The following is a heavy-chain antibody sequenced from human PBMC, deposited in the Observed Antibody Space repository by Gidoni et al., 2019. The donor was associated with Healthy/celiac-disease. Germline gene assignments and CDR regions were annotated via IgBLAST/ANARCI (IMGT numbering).Heavy chain of an antibody. CDR3: ARTMGVVEYFDY. D-gene: IGHD2-15*01. Sequence: QVQLVQSGAEVKKPGASGKVSCMATGYTFASYGFSWVRQAPGQGLEWMGWISAYNGNTNYAQKLQGRVTMTTDTSTSTAYMELRSLRSDDTAVYYCARTMGVVEYFDYWGQGTLVTVSS. J-gene: IGHJ4*02. CDR1: GYTFASYG. V-gene: IGHV1-18*01. CDR2: ISAYNGNT.